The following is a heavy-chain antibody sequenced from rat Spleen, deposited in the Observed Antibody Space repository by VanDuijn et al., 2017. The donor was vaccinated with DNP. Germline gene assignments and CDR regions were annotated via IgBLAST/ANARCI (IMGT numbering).Heavy chain of an antibody. CDR2: ISYAGGST. CDR1: GFTFSDYY. V-gene: IGHV5-20*01. CDR3: TTWGWLLGLDA. Sequence: EVQLVESGGDLVQPGRSLKLSCAASGFTFSDYYMAWVRQAPTKGLEWVAYISYAGGSTYHGDSVKGRFTISRDNAKSSLYLQMDSLRSEDTATYYCTTWGWLLGLDAWGQGISVTVSS. D-gene: IGHD1-12*03. J-gene: IGHJ4*01.